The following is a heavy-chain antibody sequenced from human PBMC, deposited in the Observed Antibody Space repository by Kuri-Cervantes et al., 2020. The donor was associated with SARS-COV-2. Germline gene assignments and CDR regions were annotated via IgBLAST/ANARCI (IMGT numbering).Heavy chain of an antibody. CDR3: ARGGGGSSWYFDY. CDR2: IYYSGST. CDR1: GGSISSVDHY. D-gene: IGHD6-13*01. J-gene: IGHJ4*02. Sequence: SCTVSGGSISSVDHYWSWIRQPPGKGLEWIGYIYYSGSTYYNPSLKSRVTISVDTSKNQFSLKLSSVTAADTAVYYCARGGGGSSWYFDYWGQGTLVTVSS. V-gene: IGHV4-30-4*08.